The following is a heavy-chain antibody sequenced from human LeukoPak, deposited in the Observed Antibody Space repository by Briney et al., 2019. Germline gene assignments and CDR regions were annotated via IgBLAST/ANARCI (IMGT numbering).Heavy chain of an antibody. D-gene: IGHD6-13*01. V-gene: IGHV3-7*05. CDR1: GFTFSSYD. J-gene: IGHJ4*02. CDR3: ARRGTSSSWAHFDY. CDR2: IKQDGSEK. Sequence: GGSLRLSCAASGFTFSSYDMHWVRQAPGKGLEWVAKIKQDGSEKYYVDSVKGRFTISRDNAKNSLYLQMNSLGAEDTAVYYCARRGTSSSWAHFDYWGQGTLVTVSS.